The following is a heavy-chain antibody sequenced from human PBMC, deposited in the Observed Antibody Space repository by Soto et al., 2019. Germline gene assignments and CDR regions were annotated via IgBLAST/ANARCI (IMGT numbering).Heavy chain of an antibody. CDR3: AHRVLHTVFGLVTTTAIYFDS. J-gene: IGHJ4*02. CDR2: IYWDDDK. V-gene: IGHV2-5*02. CDR1: GFSLTTSGVG. Sequence: QITLNESGPTPVKPRQTLTLTCTFSGFSLTTSGVGVGWIRPSPGKAREWLALIYWDDDKRYSPSLKSRLTITKDTSKNQVVLTMADLDPADTATYYCAHRVLHTVFGLVTTTAIYFDSWGQGPPVAVSS. D-gene: IGHD3-3*01.